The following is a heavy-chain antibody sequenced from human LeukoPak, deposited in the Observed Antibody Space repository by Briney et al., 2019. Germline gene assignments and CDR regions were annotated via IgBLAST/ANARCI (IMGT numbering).Heavy chain of an antibody. CDR2: ISSTGST. CDR1: SFSISRDY. J-gene: IGHJ4*02. CDR3: ARGLLTYYYARDGPPPSLNYYFDY. D-gene: IGHD3-10*02. Sequence: SETLSLTCTVASFSISRDYWTWIRQPAGKELEWIGLISSTGSTNYNPSLNSRVTISVDTATNHFSLKLRSVPAADTAVYFCARGLLTYYYARDGPPPSLNYYFDYWAWEYRSPSPQ. V-gene: IGHV4-4*07.